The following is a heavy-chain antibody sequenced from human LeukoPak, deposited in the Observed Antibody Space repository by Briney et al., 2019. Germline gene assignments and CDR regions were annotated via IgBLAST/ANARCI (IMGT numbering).Heavy chain of an antibody. J-gene: IGHJ4*02. CDR2: ISGSGGTT. CDR3: AKDPDIVGATTPDY. CDR1: GFTFSSYA. D-gene: IGHD1-26*01. Sequence: GGSLRLSCAASGFTFSSYAMSWVRQAPGKGLEWVSSISGSGGTTYYADSVKGRFTISRDNSKNTLYLQMNSLRAEDTAVYYCAKDPDIVGATTPDYWGQGTLVTVSS. V-gene: IGHV3-23*01.